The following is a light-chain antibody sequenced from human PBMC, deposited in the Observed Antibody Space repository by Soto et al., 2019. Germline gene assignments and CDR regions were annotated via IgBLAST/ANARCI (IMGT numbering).Light chain of an antibody. CDR3: CSYAGSSTSV. J-gene: IGLJ1*01. CDR1: SSDVGAYNY. V-gene: IGLV2-8*01. CDR2: EVT. Sequence: SVLTPPPSASGSLGQSVTISCTGTSSDVGAYNYVSWYQQHPGKAPKLMIYEVTRRPSGVPDRFSGYKSGNTASLNVSGLQAEDEAEYYCCSYAGSSTSVLGPGTKVNVL.